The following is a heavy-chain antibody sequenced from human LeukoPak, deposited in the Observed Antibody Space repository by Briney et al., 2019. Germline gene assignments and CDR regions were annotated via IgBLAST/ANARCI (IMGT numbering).Heavy chain of an antibody. CDR1: GGSISSGGYY. Sequence: SETLSLTCTVSGGSISSGGYYWSWIRQHPGKGLEWIGYIYYSGSTYYNPSPKSRVTISVDTSKNQFSLKLSSVTAADTAVYYCARGHGYLNWFDPWGQGTLVTVSS. CDR3: ARGHGYLNWFDP. J-gene: IGHJ5*02. CDR2: IYYSGST. D-gene: IGHD5-24*01. V-gene: IGHV4-31*03.